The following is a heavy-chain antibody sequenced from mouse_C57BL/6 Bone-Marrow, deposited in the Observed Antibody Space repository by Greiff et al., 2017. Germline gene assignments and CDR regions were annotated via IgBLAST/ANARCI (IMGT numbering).Heavy chain of an antibody. CDR3: ARLDYYGSSLY. Sequence: QVQLKQSGPELVKPGASVKLSCKASGYTFTSYDINWVKQRPGQGLEWIGWIYPRDGSTKYNEKFKGKATLTVDTSSSTAYMELNSLTSEESAVYFCARLDYYGSSLYWGQGTTRTVSS. J-gene: IGHJ2*01. CDR2: IYPRDGST. V-gene: IGHV1-85*01. D-gene: IGHD1-1*01. CDR1: GYTFTSYD.